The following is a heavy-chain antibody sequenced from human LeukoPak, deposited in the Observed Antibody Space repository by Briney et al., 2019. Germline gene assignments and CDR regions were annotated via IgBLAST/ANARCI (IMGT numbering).Heavy chain of an antibody. Sequence: SETLSLTCTVSGGSVSSYYWSWIRQPPGKXXXXXXYXYXSXXXXXNXXXXXXXXXXVXXXKNQFSLKLSSVTAADTAVYYCARGVVPAAPTLFAYWGQGTLVTVSS. CDR3: ARGVVPAAPTLFAY. V-gene: IGHV4-59*02. CDR1: GGSVSSYY. J-gene: IGHJ4*02. CDR2: XYXSXXX. D-gene: IGHD2-2*01.